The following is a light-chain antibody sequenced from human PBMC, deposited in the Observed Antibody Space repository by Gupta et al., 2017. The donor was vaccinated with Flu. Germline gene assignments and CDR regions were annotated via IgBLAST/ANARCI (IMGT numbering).Light chain of an antibody. J-gene: IGKJ4*01. CDR1: LSGSSSY. CDR2: GAS. Sequence: DIVLTQSPGALSLSPGERATLSCSASLSGSSSYLAWYQQKPGQAPRLLIYGASSRATGIPDRFSGRGSGTDFTLTISRLEAEDVAVYSCQQYESAPRTCGGGTKVEIK. CDR3: QQYESAPRT. V-gene: IGKV3-20*01.